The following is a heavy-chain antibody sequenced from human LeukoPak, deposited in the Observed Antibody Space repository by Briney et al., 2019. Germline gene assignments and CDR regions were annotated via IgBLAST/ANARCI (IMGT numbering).Heavy chain of an antibody. CDR1: GFTFISYW. CDR3: ARGSSAGASLRHDY. V-gene: IGHV3-7*01. CDR2: IKQDGSEE. J-gene: IGHJ4*02. Sequence: PGGPLRLSCEASGFTFISYWRSWFRQAPGKGLEWVANIKQDGSEENFVDSVKGRFTISRDNAKKSLYLQMNSLRAEDTAVYYCARGSSAGASLRHDYWGQGTLVTVSS. D-gene: IGHD1-26*01.